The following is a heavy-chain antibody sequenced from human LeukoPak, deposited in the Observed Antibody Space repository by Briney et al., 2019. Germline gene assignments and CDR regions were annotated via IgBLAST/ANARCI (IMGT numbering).Heavy chain of an antibody. CDR2: ISGSGNNT. V-gene: IGHV3-23*01. J-gene: IGHJ2*01. D-gene: IGHD4-17*01. CDR1: GFTLSTYG. CDR3: AKPAGDYLNRCFDL. Sequence: PAGSLRLSCAASGFTLSTYGMRWVRQAPGEGLPWVSAISGSGNNTYYADSVKGQFTISRDDSENTLYLQMNSLRAEDTAVYYGAKPAGDYLNRCFDLWGRGTLVTVSS.